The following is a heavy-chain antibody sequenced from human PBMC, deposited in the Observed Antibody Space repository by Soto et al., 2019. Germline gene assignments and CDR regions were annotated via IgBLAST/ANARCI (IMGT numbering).Heavy chain of an antibody. J-gene: IGHJ6*01. Sequence: GGSARLSCAAYGFTFSDHDMDCARQASGEELEWVGCMRNKANGYTTAYAAAVKGRFTISRDDSENSLYLQMNSLQTEDTAVCYCARGSSRCIFPYYYYAMDILGQGNTVTVSS. CDR2: MRNKANGYTT. D-gene: IGHD2-8*01. CDR1: GFTFSDHD. V-gene: IGHV3-72*01. CDR3: ARGSSRCIFPYYYYAMDI.